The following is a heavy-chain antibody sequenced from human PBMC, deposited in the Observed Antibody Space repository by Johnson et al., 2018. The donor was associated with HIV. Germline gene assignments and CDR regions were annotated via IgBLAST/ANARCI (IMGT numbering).Heavy chain of an antibody. CDR3: ARDRPYYYDSSGLAPHDAFDI. D-gene: IGHD3-22*01. CDR2: ISSSGSTI. CDR1: GFTFSDYY. V-gene: IGHV3-11*04. Sequence: QVQLVESGGGLVKPGGSLRLSCAASGFTFSDYYMSWIRQAPRKGLEWISYISSSGSTIYYQDSVKGRFTISRDNAKNSLYRQMNSLRAEDTAVYFCARDRPYYYDSSGLAPHDAFDIWGQGTMITVSS. J-gene: IGHJ3*02.